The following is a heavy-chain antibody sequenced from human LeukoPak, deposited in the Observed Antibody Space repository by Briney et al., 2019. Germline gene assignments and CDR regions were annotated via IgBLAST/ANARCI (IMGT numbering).Heavy chain of an antibody. CDR1: GGTFSSYA. Sequence: SVKVSCKASGGTFSSYAIRWVRQAPGQGLEWMGRIIPILGIANYAQEFQGRVTITADKSTSTAYMELSSLRSEDTAVYYCARVGATTGFDYWGQGTLVTVSS. CDR2: IIPILGIA. J-gene: IGHJ4*02. D-gene: IGHD1-26*01. V-gene: IGHV1-69*04. CDR3: ARVGATTGFDY.